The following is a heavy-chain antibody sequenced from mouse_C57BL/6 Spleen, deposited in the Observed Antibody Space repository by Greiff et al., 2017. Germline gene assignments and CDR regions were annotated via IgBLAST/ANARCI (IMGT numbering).Heavy chain of an antibody. CDR3: ARWNYGSSFYFDY. Sequence: QVQLQQPGAELVRPGSSVKLSCKASGYTFTSYWMHWVKQRPIQGLEWIGNIDPSDSETHYNQKFKDKATWTVDKSSSTAYMQLSSLTSEDSAVYYCARWNYGSSFYFDYWGQGTTLTVSS. J-gene: IGHJ2*01. V-gene: IGHV1-52*01. D-gene: IGHD1-1*01. CDR2: IDPSDSET. CDR1: GYTFTSYW.